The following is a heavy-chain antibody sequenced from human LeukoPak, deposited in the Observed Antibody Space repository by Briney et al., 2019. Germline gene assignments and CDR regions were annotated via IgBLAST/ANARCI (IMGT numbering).Heavy chain of an antibody. V-gene: IGHV4-59*01. CDR2: IYYSGTS. CDR1: GGSISGYH. CDR3: ATGGSGNYHDY. Sequence: SETLSLTCTVSGGSISGYHWSWIRQPPGKGLEWIGYIYYSGTSNYNPSLKSRVTISVDTSKNQFSLKLSSVTAADTAVYYCATGGSGNYHDYWGQGSLVIVSS. D-gene: IGHD3-10*01. J-gene: IGHJ4*02.